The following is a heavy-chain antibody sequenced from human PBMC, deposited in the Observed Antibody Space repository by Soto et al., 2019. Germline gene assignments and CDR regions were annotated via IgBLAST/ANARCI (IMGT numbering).Heavy chain of an antibody. Sequence: PGGSLRLSCAAAGFTFISYGMHWVRQAPGKGLEWVAVIWYDGSNKYYADSVKGRFTISRDNSKNTLYLQMNSLRAEDTAVYYCARGLYYYDSSGYSTHFDYWGQGTLVTVSS. CDR2: IWYDGSNK. V-gene: IGHV3-33*01. CDR3: ARGLYYYDSSGYSTHFDY. J-gene: IGHJ4*02. D-gene: IGHD3-22*01. CDR1: GFTFISYG.